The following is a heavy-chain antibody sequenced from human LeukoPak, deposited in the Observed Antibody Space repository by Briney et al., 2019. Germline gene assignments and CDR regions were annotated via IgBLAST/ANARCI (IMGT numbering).Heavy chain of an antibody. CDR2: IRHDESNN. V-gene: IGHV3-30*02. Sequence: SGGSLRLSCAASGFTFSIYGMHWVRQAPGKGLEWVAFIRHDESNNYYADSVKGRFTISRDNSKNTLYLQMNSLRPEDTAVYYCAKDYLGGYSYGSPFDFWGQGTLVTVSS. CDR3: AKDYLGGYSYGSPFDF. J-gene: IGHJ4*02. D-gene: IGHD5-18*01. CDR1: GFTFSIYG.